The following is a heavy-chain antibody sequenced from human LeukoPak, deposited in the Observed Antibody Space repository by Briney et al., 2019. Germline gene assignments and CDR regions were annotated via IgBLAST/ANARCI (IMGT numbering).Heavy chain of an antibody. CDR3: ARTALEWLIGFDY. J-gene: IGHJ4*02. D-gene: IGHD3-3*01. V-gene: IGHV1-2*02. CDR1: GYTFTGYY. CDR2: INPNSGGT. Sequence: GASVKVSCKASGYTFTGYYMHWVRQAPGQGLEWMGWINPNSGGTNYAQKFQGRVTMTRDTSISTAYMELSRLRSDDTAVYYCARTALEWLIGFDYWGQGTLVTVSS.